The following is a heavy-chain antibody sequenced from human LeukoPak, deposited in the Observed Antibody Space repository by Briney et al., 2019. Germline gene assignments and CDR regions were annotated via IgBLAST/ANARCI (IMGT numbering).Heavy chain of an antibody. CDR2: ISGSGGST. CDR1: GFTCSSYA. CDR3: AKAGGVWSGYFDY. Sequence: GGSLRLSCAASGFTCSSYAMSWVRQAPGKEPEWISAISGSGGSTYYADSVKGRFTISRDNSKNTLYLQMNSLRAEDTAVYYCAKAGGVWSGYFDYWGQGTLVTVSS. D-gene: IGHD6-19*01. V-gene: IGHV3-23*01. J-gene: IGHJ4*02.